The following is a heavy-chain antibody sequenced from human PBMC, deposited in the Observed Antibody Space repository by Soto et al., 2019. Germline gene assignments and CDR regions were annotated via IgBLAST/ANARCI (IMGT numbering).Heavy chain of an antibody. CDR2: ISSSSSTI. V-gene: IGHV3-48*02. J-gene: IGHJ6*02. Sequence: EVQLVESGGGLVQPGGSLRLSCAASGFTFSSYSMNWVRQAPGKGLEWVSYISSSSSTIYYADSVKGRFTISRDNAKNSLYLKMNSLRDEDTAVYYCARERGYAFWSGHPPPSPYYYGMDVWGQGTTVTVSS. D-gene: IGHD3-3*01. CDR3: ARERGYAFWSGHPPPSPYYYGMDV. CDR1: GFTFSSYS.